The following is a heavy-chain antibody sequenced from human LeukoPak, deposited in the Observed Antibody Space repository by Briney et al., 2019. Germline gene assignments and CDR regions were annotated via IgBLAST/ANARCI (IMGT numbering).Heavy chain of an antibody. D-gene: IGHD6-13*01. CDR3: ARVAFTGELVFDY. V-gene: IGHV1-2*02. Sequence: ASVKVSCKASGYTFTGYYMHWVRQAPGQGLEWMGWINPNSGGTNYAQKFQGRVTMTRDTSISTAYMELSRLRSDDTAVYYCARVAFTGELVFDYWGQGTLVTVSS. CDR2: INPNSGGT. J-gene: IGHJ4*02. CDR1: GYTFTGYY.